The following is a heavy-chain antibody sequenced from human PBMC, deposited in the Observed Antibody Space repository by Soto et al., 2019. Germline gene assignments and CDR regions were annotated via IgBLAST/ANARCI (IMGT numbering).Heavy chain of an antibody. CDR2: ISAYNGNT. Sequence: ASVKVSWQASCYAFPSCGIMWVRQAPEQGLEWMGWISAYNGNTNYAQKLQGRVTMTTDTSTSTAYMELRSLRSDDTAVYYCARSVRGVQYYYYYYGMDVWGQGTTVTVSS. J-gene: IGHJ6*02. CDR3: ARSVRGVQYYYYYYGMDV. CDR1: CYAFPSCG. V-gene: IGHV1-18*01. D-gene: IGHD3-10*01.